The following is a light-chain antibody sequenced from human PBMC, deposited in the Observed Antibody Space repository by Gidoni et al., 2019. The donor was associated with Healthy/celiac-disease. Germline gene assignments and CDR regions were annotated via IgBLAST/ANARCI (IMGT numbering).Light chain of an antibody. V-gene: IGKV3-11*01. CDR2: DAS. J-gene: IGKJ3*01. CDR1: QSVSSY. CDR3: QQRSNSFT. Sequence: EIVLPQSPATLSLSPGERATLSCRASQSVSSYLAWYQQKPGQAPRLLIYDASNRATGIPARFSGSGSGTDFTLTISSLEPEDFAVYYCQQRSNSFTFGPXTKVDIK.